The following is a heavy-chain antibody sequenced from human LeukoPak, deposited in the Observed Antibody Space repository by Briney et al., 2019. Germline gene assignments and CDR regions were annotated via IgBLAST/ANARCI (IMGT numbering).Heavy chain of an antibody. Sequence: GGSLRLSRAASGFTFSSYSMNWVRQAPGKGLEWVSYISSSSSTIYYADSVKGRFTISRDNAKNSLYLQMNSLRAEDTAVYYCARDLYDFWSGYYFDYWGQGTLVTVSS. CDR1: GFTFSSYS. J-gene: IGHJ4*02. CDR2: ISSSSSTI. D-gene: IGHD3-3*01. CDR3: ARDLYDFWSGYYFDY. V-gene: IGHV3-48*01.